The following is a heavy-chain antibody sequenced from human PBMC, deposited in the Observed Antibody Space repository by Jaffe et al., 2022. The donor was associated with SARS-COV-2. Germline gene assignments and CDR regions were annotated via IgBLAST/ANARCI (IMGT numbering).Heavy chain of an antibody. J-gene: IGHJ4*02. V-gene: IGHV1-3*01. CDR1: GYTFTSYA. CDR2: INAGNGNT. Sequence: QVQLVQSGAEVKKPGASVKVSCKASGYTFTSYAMHWVRQAPGQRLEWMGWINAGNGNTKYSQKFQGRVTITRDTSASTAYMELSSLRSEDTAVYYCARPDDYLVYFDYWGQGTLVTVSS. CDR3: ARPDDYLVYFDY. D-gene: IGHD4-17*01.